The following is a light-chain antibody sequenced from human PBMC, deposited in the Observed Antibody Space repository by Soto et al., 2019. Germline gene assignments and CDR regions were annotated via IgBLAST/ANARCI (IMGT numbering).Light chain of an antibody. V-gene: IGKV1-39*01. J-gene: IGKJ1*01. CDR1: QSISSY. CDR2: AAS. Sequence: IPITQATSFLAASLPARGTITCRATQSISSYLNWYQQKPGKAPKLLIYAASSLQSGVPSRFSASGSGTDFTLTISRLQPEDFATYYCQQSYSTPTFGQGTKVDI. CDR3: QQSYSTPT.